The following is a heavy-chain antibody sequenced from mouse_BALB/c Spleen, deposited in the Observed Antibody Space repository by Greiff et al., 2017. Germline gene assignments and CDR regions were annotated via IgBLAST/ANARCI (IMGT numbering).Heavy chain of an antibody. D-gene: IGHD2-1*01. Sequence: EVMLVESGGGLVQPGGSRKLSCAASGFTFSSFGMHWVRQAPEKGLEWVAYISSASSTIYYADTVKGRFTISRDNPKNTLFLQMTSLRSEDTAMYYCAWEYGNDYYAMDYWGQGTSVTVSS. CDR2: ISSASSTI. CDR1: GFTFSSFG. V-gene: IGHV5-17*02. CDR3: AWEYGNDYYAMDY. J-gene: IGHJ4*01.